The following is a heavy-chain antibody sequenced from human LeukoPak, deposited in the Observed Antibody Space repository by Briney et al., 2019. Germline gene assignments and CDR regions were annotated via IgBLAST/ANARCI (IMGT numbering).Heavy chain of an antibody. CDR2: IYSGGST. V-gene: IGHV3-53*01. J-gene: IGHJ4*02. CDR3: ARDWRAMTVAY. CDR1: GFTVSSNY. Sequence: TGGSLRLSCAASGFTVSSNYMSWVRQAPGKGLEWVSVIYSGGSTYYADSVKGRFIVSRDDAKKSVYLQMNSLRAEDTAVYYCARDWRAMTVAYWGQGTLVTVFS. D-gene: IGHD4/OR15-4a*01.